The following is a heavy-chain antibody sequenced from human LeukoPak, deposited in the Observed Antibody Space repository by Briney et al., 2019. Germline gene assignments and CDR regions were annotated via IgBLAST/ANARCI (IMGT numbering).Heavy chain of an antibody. CDR3: ARGANFALDY. D-gene: IGHD5-24*01. Sequence: PSQTVSLTCAISGYSVSSNSATWNWIRQSPSRGLEWLGRTYYRSRWYNEYAVSVKSRITINPDTSENQFSLQLNSVTPEDTAVYYCARGANFALDYWGQGTLVTVSS. V-gene: IGHV6-1*01. CDR2: TYYRSRWYN. CDR1: GYSVSSNSAT. J-gene: IGHJ4*02.